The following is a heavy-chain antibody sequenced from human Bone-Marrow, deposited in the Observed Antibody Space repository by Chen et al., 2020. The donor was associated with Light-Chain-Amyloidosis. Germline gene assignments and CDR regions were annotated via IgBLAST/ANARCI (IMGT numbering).Heavy chain of an antibody. CDR3: ARMSFFETSDALDV. V-gene: IGHV2-70*04. Sequence: QVTVKESGPVLVKPTQTLTLTCTFSGFSLSSNGMRLNWIRQPPGKALEWLARIDWDGDKYYTPSLETRLTISKDPSKNQVVLTMTNMDPVDTATYYCARMSFFETSDALDVWGQGTMITVSS. CDR2: IDWDGDK. J-gene: IGHJ3*01. D-gene: IGHD3-9*01. CDR1: GFSLSSNGMR.